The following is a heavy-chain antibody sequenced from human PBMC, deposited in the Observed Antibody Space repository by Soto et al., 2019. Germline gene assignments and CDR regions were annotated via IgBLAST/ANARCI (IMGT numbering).Heavy chain of an antibody. J-gene: IGHJ3*02. Sequence: QITLKESGPTLVEPTQTLTLTCTFSGFSLTTRQVGVGWIRQPPGQALEWLAVIYWDNAKRYSPSLERRLTVTKDTSKNPVVLTMTNMDPMDTATYYCAHLMITYGGVIADDAFDIWGQGTMVTVSS. CDR1: GFSLTTRQVG. CDR3: AHLMITYGGVIADDAFDI. D-gene: IGHD3-16*02. CDR2: IYWDNAK. V-gene: IGHV2-5*02.